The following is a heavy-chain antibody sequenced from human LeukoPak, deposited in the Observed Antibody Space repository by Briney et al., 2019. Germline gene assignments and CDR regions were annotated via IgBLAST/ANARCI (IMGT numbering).Heavy chain of an antibody. CDR3: AKDPNYDSSGYCDY. J-gene: IGHJ4*02. CDR1: GFTFSSYG. CDR2: IWDDGSSK. D-gene: IGHD3-22*01. Sequence: GGSLRLSCAASGFTFSSYGMHWARQAPGKGLEWVAVIWDDGSSKYYGDSVKGRFTISRDNSKNTLYLQMNSLRAEDTAVYYCAKDPNYDSSGYCDYWGQGTLVTVSS. V-gene: IGHV3-33*06.